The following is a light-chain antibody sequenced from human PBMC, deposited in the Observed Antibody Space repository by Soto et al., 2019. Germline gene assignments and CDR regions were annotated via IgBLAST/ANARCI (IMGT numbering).Light chain of an antibody. CDR1: QSLSSW. CDR3: QQYNSYPWT. CDR2: DAS. V-gene: IGKV1-5*01. Sequence: EIELTQSPATLSVSVGERATLSCRASQSLSSWLAWYQQKPGKAPKLLIYDASSMASGVPSRFSGSGSGTEFTLTISSLQPDDFAAYYCQQYNSYPWTFGQGTKVDIK. J-gene: IGKJ1*01.